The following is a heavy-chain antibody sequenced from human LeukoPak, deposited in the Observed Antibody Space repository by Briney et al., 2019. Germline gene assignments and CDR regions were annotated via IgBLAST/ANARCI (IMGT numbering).Heavy chain of an antibody. CDR2: ISSSSTYI. J-gene: IGHJ4*02. CDR1: GFTFSSYS. D-gene: IGHD3-22*01. CDR3: ARSNYYDSSGYYPFDY. V-gene: IGHV3-21*01. Sequence: GGSLRLSCAASGFTFSSYSMNWVRQTPGKGLEWVSSISSSSTYIYYADSVKGRFTISRDNAKNSLYLQMNSLRAEDTAVYYCARSNYYDSSGYYPFDYWGQGTLVTVSS.